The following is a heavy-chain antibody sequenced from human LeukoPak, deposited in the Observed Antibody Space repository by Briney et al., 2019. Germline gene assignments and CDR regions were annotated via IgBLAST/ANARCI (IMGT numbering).Heavy chain of an antibody. CDR2: IYYSGST. CDR1: GGSFSGYY. CDR3: VRHLSAGRPAFDI. Sequence: SEALSLTCAVYGGSFSGYYWSWIRQPPGKGLEWIGYIYYSGSTNYNPSLKSRVTISVDTSNNKFSLKLTSLTAADTAVYYCVRHLSAGRPAFDIWGQGTMVTVSS. J-gene: IGHJ3*02. V-gene: IGHV4-59*08. D-gene: IGHD2-15*01.